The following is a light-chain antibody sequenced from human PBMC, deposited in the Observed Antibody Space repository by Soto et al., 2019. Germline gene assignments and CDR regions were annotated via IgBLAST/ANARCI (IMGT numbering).Light chain of an antibody. CDR1: QSISSW. CDR3: QQYHSYPWT. J-gene: IGKJ1*01. CDR2: KAS. Sequence: DIQMTQSPSSLSASVGDRVTITCRASQSISSWLAWYQQKPGKAPKLLIYKASSLESGVPSRFSGSGSGTEFNLTVSSLQPDDFAAYYCQQYHSYPWTFGQGTKVEIK. V-gene: IGKV1-5*03.